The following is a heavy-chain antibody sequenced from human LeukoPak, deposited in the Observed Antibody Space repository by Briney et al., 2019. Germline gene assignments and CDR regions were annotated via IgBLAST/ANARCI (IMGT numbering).Heavy chain of an antibody. CDR3: ARVIVNYDFWSGYTNGMDV. D-gene: IGHD3-3*01. CDR1: GFTFSSYS. Sequence: GGSLRLSCAASGFTFSSYSMNWVRQAPGKGLEWVSSTSSSGSYIYYADSVKGRFTISRDNAKNSLYLQMNSLRAEDTAVYYCARVIVNYDFWSGYTNGMDVWGQGTTVTVSS. CDR2: TSSSGSYI. V-gene: IGHV3-21*01. J-gene: IGHJ6*02.